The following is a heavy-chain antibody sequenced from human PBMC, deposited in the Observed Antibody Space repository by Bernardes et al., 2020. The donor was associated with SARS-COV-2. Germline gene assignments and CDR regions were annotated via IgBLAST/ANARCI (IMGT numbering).Heavy chain of an antibody. CDR3: AREPEMSTIDY. D-gene: IGHD3-9*01. V-gene: IGHV3-33*08. J-gene: IGHJ4*02. CDR1: GFTFSNYG. Sequence: SLRLSCVASGFTFSNYGVHWVRQVPGKGLEWVAMIWHDGSNKYYADSVKGRFTISRDNSKNTVYLQMNSLRGEDTAVYYCAREPEMSTIDYWGQGTLVTVSS. CDR2: IWHDGSNK.